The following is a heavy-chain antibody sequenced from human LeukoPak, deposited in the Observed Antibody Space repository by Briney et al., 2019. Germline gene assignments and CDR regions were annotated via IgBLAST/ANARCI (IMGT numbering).Heavy chain of an antibody. CDR3: ARARDYGSGKANAFDI. CDR1: GFTFSSYW. J-gene: IGHJ3*02. Sequence: GGSLRLSCAASGFTFSSYWMSWVRQAPGKGLEGVANIKRDRSEKYYVDSVKGRFTISRDNAENSLYLQMNSLRAEDTAVYYCARARDYGSGKANAFDIWGQGTMVTVSS. V-gene: IGHV3-7*05. D-gene: IGHD3-10*01. CDR2: IKRDRSEK.